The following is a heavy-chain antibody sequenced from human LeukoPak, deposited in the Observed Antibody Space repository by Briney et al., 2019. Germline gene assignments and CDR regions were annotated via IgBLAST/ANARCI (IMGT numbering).Heavy chain of an antibody. CDR3: ARDAYYYGSGSYWSWFDP. CDR2: IYYSGST. Sequence: SETLSLTCTVSGGSISGYYWSWIRQPPGKGLEWIGYIYYSGSTNYNPSLKSRVTISVDTSKNQFSLKLSSVTAADTAVYYCARDAYYYGSGSYWSWFDPWGQGTLVTVSS. V-gene: IGHV4-59*01. J-gene: IGHJ5*02. CDR1: GGSISGYY. D-gene: IGHD3-10*01.